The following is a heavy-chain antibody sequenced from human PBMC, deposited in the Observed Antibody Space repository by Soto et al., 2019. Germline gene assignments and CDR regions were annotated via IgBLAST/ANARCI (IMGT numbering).Heavy chain of an antibody. CDR1: GGSISSRTYN. CDR2: IYYGGNT. D-gene: IGHD6-19*01. Sequence: SETLSLTCAVSGGSISSRTYNWAWIRQPPGKGLEWIGSIYYGGNTYYKPSLKSRVTISVDSSKNQLSLRLTSVTAADTAVYYCARSLSQRRWLEKGYEYWGQGTRAT. CDR3: ARSLSQRRWLEKGYEY. J-gene: IGHJ4*02. V-gene: IGHV4-39*01.